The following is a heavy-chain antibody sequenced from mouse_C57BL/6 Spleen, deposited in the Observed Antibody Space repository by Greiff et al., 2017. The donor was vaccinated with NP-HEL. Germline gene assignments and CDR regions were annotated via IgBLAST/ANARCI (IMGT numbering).Heavy chain of an antibody. Sequence: EVQLQQSGPELVKPGASVKMSCKASGYTFTDYNMHWVKQSHGKSLEWIGYINPNNGGTSYNQKFKGKATLTVNKSSSTAYMELRSLTSEDSAVYYCARGLGLGAGPGYWGQGTTLTVSS. CDR1: GYTFTDYN. CDR2: INPNNGGT. J-gene: IGHJ2*01. V-gene: IGHV1-22*01. CDR3: ARGLGLGAGPGY. D-gene: IGHD2-2*01.